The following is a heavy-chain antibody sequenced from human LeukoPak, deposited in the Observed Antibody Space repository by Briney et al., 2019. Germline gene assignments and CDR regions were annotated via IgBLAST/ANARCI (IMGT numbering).Heavy chain of an antibody. CDR3: ARGTLLRYFDWLLPDSDIDY. CDR2: INPNSGGT. CDR1: GYTFTGYY. D-gene: IGHD3-9*01. J-gene: IGHJ4*02. V-gene: IGHV1-2*02. Sequence: WASVKVSCKASGYTFTGYYMHWVRQAPGQGLEWMGWINPNSGGTNHAQKFQGRVTMTRDTSISTAYMELSRLRSDDTAVYYCARGTLLRYFDWLLPDSDIDYWGQGTLVTVSS.